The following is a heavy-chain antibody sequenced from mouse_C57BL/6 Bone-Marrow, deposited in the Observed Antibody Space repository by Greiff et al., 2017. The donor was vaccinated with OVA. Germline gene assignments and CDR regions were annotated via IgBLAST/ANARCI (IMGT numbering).Heavy chain of an antibody. Sequence: EVKLVESGEGLVKPGGSLKLSCAASGFTFSSYAMSWVRQTPEKRLEWVAYISSGGDYIYYADTVKGRFTISRDNARNTLYLQMSSQESEDTAMYYCTRLLDAMDYWGQGTSVTVSS. D-gene: IGHD2-1*01. CDR3: TRLLDAMDY. CDR2: ISSGGDYI. V-gene: IGHV5-9-1*02. CDR1: GFTFSSYA. J-gene: IGHJ4*01.